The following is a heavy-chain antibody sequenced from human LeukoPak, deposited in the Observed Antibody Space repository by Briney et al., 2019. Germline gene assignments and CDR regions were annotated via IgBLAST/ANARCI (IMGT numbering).Heavy chain of an antibody. CDR3: AKDSLTANYYYFDP. Sequence: GGSLRLSCAASGFTFSSYGMEWVRQAPGKGLEGVAFIQYDGSNKYYADSVKGRFTISRDNSKNTLYLQMNSLRAEDTALYYCAKDSLTANYYYFDPWGQGTLVTVSS. V-gene: IGHV3-30*02. CDR1: GFTFSSYG. J-gene: IGHJ5*02. D-gene: IGHD4/OR15-4a*01. CDR2: IQYDGSNK.